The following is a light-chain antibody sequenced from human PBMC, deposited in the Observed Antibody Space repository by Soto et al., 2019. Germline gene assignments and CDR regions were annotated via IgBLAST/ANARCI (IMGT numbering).Light chain of an antibody. V-gene: IGKV3-20*01. J-gene: IGKJ1*01. Sequence: EIVLTQSPGTLSLSPGERATLSCRASQSVSSSYLAWYQQKPGQAPRPLIYGASSRAIGIPDRFSGSGSGTDFTLNISRLEPEDFAVYYCQQYGSSPWTFGQGTKVEI. CDR1: QSVSSSY. CDR3: QQYGSSPWT. CDR2: GAS.